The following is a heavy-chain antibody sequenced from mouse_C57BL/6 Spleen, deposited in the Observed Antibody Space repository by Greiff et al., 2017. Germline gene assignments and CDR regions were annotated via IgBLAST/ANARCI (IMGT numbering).Heavy chain of an antibody. V-gene: IGHV10-1*01. CDR2: IRSKSNNYAT. J-gene: IGHJ1*03. CDR3: VRESSWDWYFDV. Sequence: EVQGVESGGGLVQPKGSLKLSCAASGFSFNTYAMNWVRQAPGKGLEWVARIRSKSNNYATYYADSVKDRFTISRDDSESMLYLQMNNVKTEDTAMYYCVRESSWDWYFDVWGTGTTVTVSS. D-gene: IGHD1-1*01. CDR1: GFSFNTYA.